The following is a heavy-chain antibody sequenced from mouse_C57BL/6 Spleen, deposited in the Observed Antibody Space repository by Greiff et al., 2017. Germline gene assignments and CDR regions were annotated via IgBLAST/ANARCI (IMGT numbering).Heavy chain of an antibody. V-gene: IGHV1-64*01. J-gene: IGHJ2*01. Sequence: QVQLQQPGAELVKPGASVKLSCKASGYTFTSYWMHWVKQRPGQGLEWIGMIHPNSGSTNYNEKFKSKATLTVDKSSSTAYMQLSSLTSEDSAVYYCAIITTVVEYFDYWGQSATLTVSS. CDR2: IHPNSGST. CDR1: GYTFTSYW. D-gene: IGHD1-1*01. CDR3: AIITTVVEYFDY.